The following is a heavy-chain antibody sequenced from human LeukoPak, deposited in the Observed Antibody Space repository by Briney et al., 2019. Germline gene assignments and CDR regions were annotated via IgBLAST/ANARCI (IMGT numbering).Heavy chain of an antibody. D-gene: IGHD2-2*01. Sequence: SGTLSLTCAVYGGSFSGYYWSWIRQPPGKGLEWIGEINHSGSTNHNPSLKSRVTISVDTSKNQFSLKLSSVTAADTAVYYCARAGYCSSTSCPNDAFDIWGQGTMITVSS. CDR2: INHSGST. V-gene: IGHV4-34*01. CDR3: ARAGYCSSTSCPNDAFDI. CDR1: GGSFSGYY. J-gene: IGHJ3*02.